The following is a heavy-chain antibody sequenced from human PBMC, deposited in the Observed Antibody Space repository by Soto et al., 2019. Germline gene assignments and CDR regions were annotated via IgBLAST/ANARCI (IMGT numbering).Heavy chain of an antibody. Sequence: SSETLSLTCTVSGGSIRGSYWIWIRQPPGKGLEWIGNIHSGGSTNYNPSLKSRVTMSVDTSKNEFSLNLDSVTAADTAVYYCAKRGNGGLTRAPFDPWGQGTLVTVSS. CDR2: IHSGGST. CDR1: GGSIRGSY. D-gene: IGHD2-15*01. CDR3: AKRGNGGLTRAPFDP. V-gene: IGHV4-4*07. J-gene: IGHJ5*02.